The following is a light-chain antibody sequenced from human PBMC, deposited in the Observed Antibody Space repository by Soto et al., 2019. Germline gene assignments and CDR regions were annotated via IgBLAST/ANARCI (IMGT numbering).Light chain of an antibody. CDR3: QQYYTTPRT. Sequence: DIVMTQSPASLAVSLGERATINCKSSQSFLYSFNNQNYLTWYQQKPGQPPKLLIYWASTRESGVPDRFSGSGSGTDFTLTISSLQAEDVAVYYCQQYYTTPRTFGQGTKVDIK. J-gene: IGKJ1*01. CDR2: WAS. V-gene: IGKV4-1*01. CDR1: QSFLYSFNNQNY.